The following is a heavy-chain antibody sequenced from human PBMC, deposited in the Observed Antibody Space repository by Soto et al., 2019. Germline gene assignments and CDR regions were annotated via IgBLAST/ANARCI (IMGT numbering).Heavy chain of an antibody. CDR1: GFIFSSYA. Sequence: QVQLVESGGGVVQPGRSLRLSCAASGFIFSSYAMHWVRQAPGKGLEWVALVSYDGTNKYYADSVKGRFTISRDSSKNTLNLQMNSMRTEDTDIYYCARGGYCNSTSCYRYGMDVWGQGTTVTVSS. CDR2: VSYDGTNK. V-gene: IGHV3-30-3*01. D-gene: IGHD2-2*03. CDR3: ARGGYCNSTSCYRYGMDV. J-gene: IGHJ6*02.